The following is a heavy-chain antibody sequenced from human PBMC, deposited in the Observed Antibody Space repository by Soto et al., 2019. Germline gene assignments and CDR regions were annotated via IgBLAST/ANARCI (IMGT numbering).Heavy chain of an antibody. J-gene: IGHJ4*02. CDR2: IYYSGST. CDR3: ARAQGSGFLVS. Sequence: QVQLQESGPGLVKPSQTLSLTCTVSGGSISSGDYYWSWIRQPPGKGLEWIGYIYYSGSTYYNPSPTSRVTLSVDRSKNQFSLKLSSVTAADTAVYYCARAQGSGFLVSWGQGTLVTVSS. CDR1: GGSISSGDYY. D-gene: IGHD3-10*01. V-gene: IGHV4-30-4*01.